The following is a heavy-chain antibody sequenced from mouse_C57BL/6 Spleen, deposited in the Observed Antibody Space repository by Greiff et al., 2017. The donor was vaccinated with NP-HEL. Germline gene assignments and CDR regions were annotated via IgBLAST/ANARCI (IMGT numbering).Heavy chain of an antibody. Sequence: EVQLQQSGPELVKPGASVKISCKASGYTFTDYYMNWVKQSHGKSLEWIGDINPNNGGTSYNQKFKGKATLTVDKSSSTAYMELRSLTSEDSAVYYCARSVEYDFSYWYFDVWGTGTTVTVSS. D-gene: IGHD2-4*01. CDR3: ARSVEYDFSYWYFDV. V-gene: IGHV1-26*01. CDR1: GYTFTDYY. J-gene: IGHJ1*03. CDR2: INPNNGGT.